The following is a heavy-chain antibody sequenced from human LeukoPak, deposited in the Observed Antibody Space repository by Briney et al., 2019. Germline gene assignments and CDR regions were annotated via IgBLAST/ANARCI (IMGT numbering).Heavy chain of an antibody. CDR3: ARAPPWALDY. D-gene: IGHD7-27*01. J-gene: IGHJ4*02. Sequence: SSETLSLTCSVSGGSISSDHWNWIRQTPGKGLEWIGCIYYSGRTYYNPSLKSRVTISVDMSKSQFSLRLTSVTAADTAVYYCARAPPWALDYWGPGNLATVSS. CDR2: IYYSGRT. CDR1: GGSISSDH. V-gene: IGHV4-59*01.